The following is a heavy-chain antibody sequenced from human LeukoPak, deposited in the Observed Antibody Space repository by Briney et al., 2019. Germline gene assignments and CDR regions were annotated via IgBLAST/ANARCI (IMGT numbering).Heavy chain of an antibody. D-gene: IGHD2-2*01. CDR3: AREYCSSTSCYGY. Sequence: GGSLRLSCAASGLTFNSYRMHWVRQVAGKGLVWVARINGDASNTTYADSVKGRFTISRDNAKNTLYLQMNSLRAEDTAVYYCAREYCSSTSCYGYWGQGTLVTVSS. CDR1: GLTFNSYR. J-gene: IGHJ4*02. V-gene: IGHV3-74*03. CDR2: INGDASNT.